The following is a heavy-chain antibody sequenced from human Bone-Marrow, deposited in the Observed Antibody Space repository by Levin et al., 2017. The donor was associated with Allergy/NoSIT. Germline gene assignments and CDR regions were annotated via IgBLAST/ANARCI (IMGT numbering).Heavy chain of an antibody. CDR3: ARDRLEYGGAVMVEHNNWFDP. J-gene: IGHJ5*02. CDR1: GFIFSTYA. CDR2: ISYDGINK. V-gene: IGHV3-33*01. Sequence: PGGSLRLSCAASGFIFSTYAMHWVRQAPGKGLECVALISYDGINKDYADSVKGRFTISRDNSKNTLFLQMNSLRVEDTAVYYCARDRLEYGGAVMVEHNNWFDPWGQGTLVTVSA. D-gene: IGHD5-18*01.